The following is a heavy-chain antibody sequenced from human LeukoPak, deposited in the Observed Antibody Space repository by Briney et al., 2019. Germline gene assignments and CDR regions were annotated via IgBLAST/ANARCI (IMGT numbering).Heavy chain of an antibody. V-gene: IGHV3-7*01. D-gene: IGHD6-19*01. CDR2: IKHDGSEK. J-gene: IGHJ4*02. CDR3: ARALDSLYSSGWSSAGY. CDR1: GFTFSSYW. Sequence: GGSLRLSCTASGFTFSSYWMNWVRQAPGKGLEWVANIKHDGSEKYHVDSVKGRFTISRDNAKNSLYLQMNSLRAEDTAVYYCARALDSLYSSGWSSAGYWGQGTLVTVSS.